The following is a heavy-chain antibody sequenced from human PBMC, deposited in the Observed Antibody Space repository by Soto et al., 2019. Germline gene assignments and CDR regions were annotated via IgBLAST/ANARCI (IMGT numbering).Heavy chain of an antibody. D-gene: IGHD1-7*01. J-gene: IGHJ4*02. V-gene: IGHV4-61*01. CDR2: IYYSGST. CDR3: ARTRNFPPDYYFDF. CDR1: GGSVSSVSYY. Sequence: PSETLSLTCTVSGGSVSSVSYYWSWIRQPPGKGLEWIGYIYYSGSTNYNPSLKSRVTMSVDTSKNQFSLKLSSVTAADTAVYYCARTRNFPPDYYFDFWGQGTLVTVSS.